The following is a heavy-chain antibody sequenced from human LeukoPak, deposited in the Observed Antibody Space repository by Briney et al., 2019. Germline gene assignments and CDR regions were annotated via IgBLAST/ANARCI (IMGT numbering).Heavy chain of an antibody. V-gene: IGHV3-23*01. Sequence: GGSLRLSCAASGFTVSNYAMNWVRQAPGKGLEWVSGLSASGGSTYYADSVKGRFTISRDNSKNTLYLQMNSLKAEDTAVYYCAKVKWELIRGFDYWGQGTLVTVSS. J-gene: IGHJ4*02. CDR3: AKVKWELIRGFDY. CDR2: LSASGGST. D-gene: IGHD1-26*01. CDR1: GFTVSNYA.